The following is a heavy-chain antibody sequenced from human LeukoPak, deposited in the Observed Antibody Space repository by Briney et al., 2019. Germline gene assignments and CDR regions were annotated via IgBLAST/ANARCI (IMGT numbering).Heavy chain of an antibody. CDR2: IYHSGST. Sequence: PSETLSLTCTVSGYSISSGYYWGWIRQPPGKGLEWIGSIYHSGSTYYNPSLKSRVTISVDTSKNQFSLKLSSVTAADTAVYYCAREMAWYSGSYYDYWGQGTLVTVSS. CDR1: GYSISSGYY. V-gene: IGHV4-38-2*02. J-gene: IGHJ4*02. D-gene: IGHD1-26*01. CDR3: AREMAWYSGSYYDY.